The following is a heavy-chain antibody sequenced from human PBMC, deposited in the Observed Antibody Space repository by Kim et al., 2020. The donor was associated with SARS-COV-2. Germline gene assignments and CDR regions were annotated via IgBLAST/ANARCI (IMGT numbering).Heavy chain of an antibody. CDR2: ISSSSSYI. D-gene: IGHD3-16*02. CDR3: AGGSYDYVWGSYRPRFPFM. J-gene: IGHJ4*02. Sequence: GGSLRLSCAASGFTFSSYSINWVRQAPGKGLEWVSSISSSSSYIYYADSVKGRFTISRDNAKNSLYLQMNSLRAEDTAVYYCAGGSYDYVWGSYRPRFPFMWGQGTLVTVSS. CDR1: GFTFSSYS. V-gene: IGHV3-21*01.